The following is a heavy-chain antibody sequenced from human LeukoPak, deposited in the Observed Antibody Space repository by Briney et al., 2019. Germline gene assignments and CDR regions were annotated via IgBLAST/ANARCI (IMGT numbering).Heavy chain of an antibody. Sequence: ASVKVSCKASGYTFTSYYMHWVRQAPGQGLEWMGIINPSGGSTSYAQKFLGRVTMTRDTSTSTVYMELSSLRSEDTAVYYCARGAAAGSVAKNWFDPWGQGTLVTVSS. CDR2: INPSGGST. V-gene: IGHV1-46*01. CDR3: ARGAAAGSVAKNWFDP. J-gene: IGHJ5*02. CDR1: GYTFTSYY. D-gene: IGHD6-13*01.